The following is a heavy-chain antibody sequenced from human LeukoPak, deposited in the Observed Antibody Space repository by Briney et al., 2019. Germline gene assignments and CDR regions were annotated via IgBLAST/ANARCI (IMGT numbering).Heavy chain of an antibody. D-gene: IGHD6-6*01. CDR3: VRGGYSSSFHFDY. CDR1: GFTFISYA. CDR2: ISFHGTDT. V-gene: IGHV3-30*04. J-gene: IGHJ4*02. Sequence: GGSLRLSCAASGFTFISYAIHWVRQAPGKGLEWVAVISFHGTDTFYADSVKGRFTISRDNAKNTLYLQMNSLRAEDTAVYYCVRGGYSSSFHFDYWGQGSLVTVSS.